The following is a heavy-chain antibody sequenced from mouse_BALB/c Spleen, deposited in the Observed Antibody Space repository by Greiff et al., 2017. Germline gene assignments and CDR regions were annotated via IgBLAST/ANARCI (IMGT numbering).Heavy chain of an antibody. CDR2: IWAGGST. D-gene: IGHD2-1*01. CDR1: GFSLTSYG. J-gene: IGHJ4*01. Sequence: VNLVESGPGLVAPSQSLSISCTASGFSLTSYGVHWVRQPPGKGLEWLGVIWAGGSTNYNSALMSRLSISKDNSKSQVFLKMNSLQTDDTAMYYCAGYGRGYAMDYWGQGTSVTVSS. V-gene: IGHV2-9*02. CDR3: AGYGRGYAMDY.